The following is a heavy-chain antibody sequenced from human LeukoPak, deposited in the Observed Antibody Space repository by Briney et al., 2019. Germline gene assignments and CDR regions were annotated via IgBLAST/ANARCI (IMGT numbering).Heavy chain of an antibody. V-gene: IGHV3-33*01. J-gene: IGHJ4*02. CDR1: GFSFSSYV. CDR2: IWYDGGNK. CDR3: ARVAPIYSSSLFYLDY. D-gene: IGHD6-13*01. Sequence: GGSLRLSCAASGFSFSSYVMHWVRQAPGKGLEWVAVIWYDGGNKYYADSVRGRFTISRDNSKNTLYLQMNSLRAEDTAVYYCARVAPIYSSSLFYLDYWGQGTLVTVSS.